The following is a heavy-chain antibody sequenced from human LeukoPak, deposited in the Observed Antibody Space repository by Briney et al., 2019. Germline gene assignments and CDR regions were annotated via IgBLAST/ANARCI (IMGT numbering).Heavy chain of an antibody. CDR1: GYSISNDYY. CDR2: IYHSGGS. D-gene: IGHD1-1*01. J-gene: IGHJ5*02. V-gene: IGHV4-38-2*01. CDR3: AKAGTTGIHHWFDP. Sequence: SETLSLTCVVPGYSISNDYYWGWIRQPPGKGLEWIGNIYHSGGSYYNPSLKSRVTILVDTSKNQFSLKLSSVTAADTAVYYCAKAGTTGIHHWFDPWGQGSLVTVSS.